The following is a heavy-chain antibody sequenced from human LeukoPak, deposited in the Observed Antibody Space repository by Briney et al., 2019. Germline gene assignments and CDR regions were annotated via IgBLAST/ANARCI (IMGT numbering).Heavy chain of an antibody. Sequence: PSETLSLTCAFYGGSFSGYYWSWIRQPPGKGLEWIGEINDSGSTNYNPSLKSRVTISVDTSKKQFSLKLNSVTAADTAVYYCARGPGLYYYYYYYMDVRGKGTTVTISS. D-gene: IGHD4/OR15-4a*01. V-gene: IGHV4-34*01. CDR3: ARGPGLYYYYYYYMDV. J-gene: IGHJ6*03. CDR2: INDSGST. CDR1: GGSFSGYY.